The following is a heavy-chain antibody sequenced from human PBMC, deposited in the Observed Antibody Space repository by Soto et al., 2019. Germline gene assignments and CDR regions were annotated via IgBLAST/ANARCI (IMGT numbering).Heavy chain of an antibody. D-gene: IGHD2-15*01. CDR3: ARGRGYCSGGSCLYGMDV. V-gene: IGHV3-74*01. Sequence: LRLSCAASGFTFSSYWMHWVRQAPGKGLVWVSRVNSDGSSTSYADSVKGRFTISRDNAKNTLYLRMNSLRAEDTAVYYCARGRGYCSGGSCLYGMDVWGQGTTVTVSS. CDR2: VNSDGSST. CDR1: GFTFSSYW. J-gene: IGHJ6*02.